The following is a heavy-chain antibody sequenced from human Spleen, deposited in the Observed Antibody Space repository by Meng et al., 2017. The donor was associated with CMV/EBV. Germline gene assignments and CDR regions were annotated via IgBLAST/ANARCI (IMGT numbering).Heavy chain of an antibody. CDR2: INPGSGGT. CDR1: FAGDY. Sequence: FAGDYRRWMRPAPGQGPEWMRWINPGSGGTKYTQKFQGRVTITRDTSISTAYMELSRLRSDDTAVYYCARSFGGDLYNGPVFDNWGQGTLVTVSS. V-gene: IGHV1-2*02. D-gene: IGHD2-21*02. CDR3: ARSFGGDLYNGPVFDN. J-gene: IGHJ4*02.